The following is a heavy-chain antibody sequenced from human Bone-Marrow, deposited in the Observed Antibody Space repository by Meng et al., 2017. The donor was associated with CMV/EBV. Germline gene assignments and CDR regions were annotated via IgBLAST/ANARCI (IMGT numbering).Heavy chain of an antibody. CDR3: ARLSPY. CDR2: IKQDGSEK. V-gene: IGHV3-7*01. J-gene: IGHJ4*02. Sequence: GESLKISCAASGFTFSSYEMNWVRQAPGKGLVWVANIKQDGSEKYYVDSVKGRFTISRDNAKNSLYLQMNSLRAEDTAVYYCARLSPYWGQGTLVTVSS. CDR1: GFTFSSYE. D-gene: IGHD3-16*02.